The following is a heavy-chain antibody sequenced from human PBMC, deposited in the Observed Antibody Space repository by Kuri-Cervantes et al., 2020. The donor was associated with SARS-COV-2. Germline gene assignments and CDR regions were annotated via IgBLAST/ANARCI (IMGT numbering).Heavy chain of an antibody. CDR1: GGTFSSYA. J-gene: IGHJ6*03. CDR2: ITPIFGTT. V-gene: IGHV1-69*13. CDR3: ARWTRYQLLGGNYYYYYMDV. Sequence: SVKVSCKASGGTFSSYAISWVRQAPGQGLEWMGGITPIFGTTNYAQKFQGRVTITADESTSTAYMALSSLRSEDTAVYYCARWTRYQLLGGNYYYYYMDVWGKGTTVTVFS. D-gene: IGHD2-2*01.